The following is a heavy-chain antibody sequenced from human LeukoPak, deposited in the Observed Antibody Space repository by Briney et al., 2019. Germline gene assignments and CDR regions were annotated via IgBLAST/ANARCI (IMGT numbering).Heavy chain of an antibody. J-gene: IGHJ4*02. D-gene: IGHD1-14*01. CDR3: ARDRSDGGIIGYYFDY. Sequence: PGRSLRLSCAASGFTFSSYAMHWVRQAPGKGLEWVAVISYDGTNKYYADSVKGRFTISRDNSKNTLYLQMNSLRAEDTAVYHCARDRSDGGIIGYYFDYWGQGTLVTVSS. CDR1: GFTFSSYA. V-gene: IGHV3-30-3*01. CDR2: ISYDGTNK.